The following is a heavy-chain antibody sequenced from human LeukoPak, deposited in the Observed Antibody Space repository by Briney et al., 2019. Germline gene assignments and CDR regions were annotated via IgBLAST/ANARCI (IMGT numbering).Heavy chain of an antibody. CDR3: ATFSYAGNAGGSVGP. CDR1: GFTVSSNY. Sequence: GGSLRLSCTVSGFTVSSNYMSWVRQAPGKGLEWVSVIYSGGSTYYADSVKGRFTISRDNSKNTVYLQMNSLRAEDTAVYYCATFSYAGNAGGSVGPWGQGTLVTVSS. V-gene: IGHV3-53*01. CDR2: IYSGGST. J-gene: IGHJ5*02. D-gene: IGHD4-23*01.